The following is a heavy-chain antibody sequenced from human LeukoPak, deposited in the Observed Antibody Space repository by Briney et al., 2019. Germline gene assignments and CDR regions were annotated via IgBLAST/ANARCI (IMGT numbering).Heavy chain of an antibody. V-gene: IGHV3-11*01. D-gene: IGHD3-10*01. Sequence: SGGSLRLSCAASGFTFSDYYMSWIRQAPGKGLEWVSYISSSGSTIYYADSVKGRFTISRDNAKNSLYLQMNSLRAEDTAVYYCARDGSYGEWIKFDIWGQGTMVTVSS. CDR1: GFTFSDYY. CDR3: ARDGSYGEWIKFDI. CDR2: ISSSGSTI. J-gene: IGHJ3*02.